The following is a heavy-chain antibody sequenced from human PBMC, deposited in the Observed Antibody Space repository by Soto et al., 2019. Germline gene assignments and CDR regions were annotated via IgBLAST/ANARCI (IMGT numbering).Heavy chain of an antibody. CDR1: GFTFSGYA. CDR3: LMVYFFDY. J-gene: IGHJ4*02. CDR2: ISNSGGST. V-gene: IGHV3-23*01. Sequence: EVQLLESGGGLVQPGGSLRLSCAASGFTFSGYAMSWVRQAPGKGLEWVSTISNSGGSTWYAESVKGRFTISRDNSKNTLDLQMNSLRAEVTAVFYFLMVYFFDYCGQGTLVTVSS. D-gene: IGHD2-8*02.